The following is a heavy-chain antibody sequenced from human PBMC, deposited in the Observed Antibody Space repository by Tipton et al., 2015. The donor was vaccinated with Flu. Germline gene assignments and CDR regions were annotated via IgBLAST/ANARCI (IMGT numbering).Heavy chain of an antibody. V-gene: IGHV4-34*01. J-gene: IGHJ4*02. D-gene: IGHD3-10*01. CDR2: INHSGST. CDR1: GGSFSGYY. Sequence: TLSLTCAVYGGSFSGYYWSWIRQPPGKGLEWIGEINHSGSTNYNPSLKSRVTISVDTSKNQFSLNLKSVTAADTAVYYCARDRGWPAALDYWSQGILVTVSS. CDR3: ARDRGWPAALDY.